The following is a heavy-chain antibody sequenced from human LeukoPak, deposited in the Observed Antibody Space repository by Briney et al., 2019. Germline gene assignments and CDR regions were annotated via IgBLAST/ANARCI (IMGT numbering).Heavy chain of an antibody. CDR2: ISSSGSTI. J-gene: IGHJ5*02. D-gene: IGHD5-12*01. CDR1: GFTFSSYE. V-gene: IGHV3-48*03. CDR3: ARSDITYSGYDP. Sequence: GGSLRLSCAASGFTFSSYEMNWVRQAPGKGLEWVSYISSSGSTIYYADSVKGRFTISRDNAKNSLYLQMNSLRAEDTAVYYCARSDITYSGYDPWGQGTPVTVSS.